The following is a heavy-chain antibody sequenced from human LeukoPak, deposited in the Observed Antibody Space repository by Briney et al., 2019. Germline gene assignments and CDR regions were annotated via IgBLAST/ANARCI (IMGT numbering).Heavy chain of an antibody. CDR1: GYTFTSYA. V-gene: IGHV1-3*01. CDR2: INAGNGNT. D-gene: IGHD6-13*01. CDR3: ARDRFWAAAGQGY. Sequence: ASVKVSCKASGYTFTSYAMHWVRQAPGQRLEWMGWINAGNGNTKYSQEFQGRVTITRDTSASTAYMELSRLRSDDTAVYYCARDRFWAAAGQGYWGQGTLVTVSS. J-gene: IGHJ4*02.